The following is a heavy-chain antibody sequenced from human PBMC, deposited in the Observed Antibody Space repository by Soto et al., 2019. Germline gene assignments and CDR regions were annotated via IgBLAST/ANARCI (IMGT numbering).Heavy chain of an antibody. CDR1: GGSISSHY. D-gene: IGHD6-19*01. CDR3: ARGAPYSSGWYENFDY. CDR2: IYYSGST. Sequence: SETLSLTCTVSGGSISSHYWNWIRQPPGKGLEWIGNIYYSGSTNYNPSLKSRVTISIDTSKNQLSLKLSSVTAADTAVYYCARGAPYSSGWYENFDYWGQGTLVTVSS. J-gene: IGHJ4*02. V-gene: IGHV4-59*11.